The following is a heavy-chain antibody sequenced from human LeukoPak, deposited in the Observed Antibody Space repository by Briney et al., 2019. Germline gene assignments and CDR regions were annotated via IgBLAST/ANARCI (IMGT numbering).Heavy chain of an antibody. D-gene: IGHD6-6*01. CDR3: ARSSEGIAARPRYYMDV. V-gene: IGHV3-23*01. J-gene: IGHJ6*03. CDR2: ISGSGGST. Sequence: GGSLRLSCAASGFTFSSYAMSWVRQAPGKGLEWVSAISGSGGSTYYADSVKGRFTISRDNSKNTLYLQMNSLRAEDTAVYYCARSSEGIAARPRYYMDVWGKGTTVTVSS. CDR1: GFTFSSYA.